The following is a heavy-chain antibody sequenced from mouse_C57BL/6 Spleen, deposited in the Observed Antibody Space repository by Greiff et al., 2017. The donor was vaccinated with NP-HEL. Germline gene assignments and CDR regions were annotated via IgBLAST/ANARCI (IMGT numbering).Heavy chain of an antibody. CDR3: ARSDFYYGKDY. Sequence: EVQLQQSGPELVKPGASVKISCKASGYTFTDYYMNWVKQSHGKSLEWIGDINPNNGGTSYKQKFKGKATLTVDKSSSTAYMELRSLTSEDSAVYYCARSDFYYGKDYWGQGTTLTVSS. CDR2: INPNNGGT. CDR1: GYTFTDYY. D-gene: IGHD1-1*01. V-gene: IGHV1-26*01. J-gene: IGHJ2*01.